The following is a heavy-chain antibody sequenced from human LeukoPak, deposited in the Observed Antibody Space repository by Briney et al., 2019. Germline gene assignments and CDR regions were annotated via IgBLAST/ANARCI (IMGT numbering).Heavy chain of an antibody. CDR1: GFTFSSYW. V-gene: IGHV3-7*01. CDR3: ARDGYSGYDEYDY. J-gene: IGHJ4*02. D-gene: IGHD5-12*01. Sequence: GGSLRLSCAASGFTFSSYWMSWVRQAPGKGLEWVANIKQDGSEKYYVDSVKGRFTISRDKAKNSLYLQMNSLRAEDTAVYYCARDGYSGYDEYDYWGQGTLVTVSS. CDR2: IKQDGSEK.